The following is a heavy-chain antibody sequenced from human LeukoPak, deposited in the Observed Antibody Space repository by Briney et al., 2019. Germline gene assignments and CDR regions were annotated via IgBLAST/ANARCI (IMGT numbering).Heavy chain of an antibody. CDR1: GFTFSSYW. J-gene: IGHJ4*02. D-gene: IGHD5-12*01. V-gene: IGHV3-74*01. Sequence: GGSLKLSCAASGFTFSSYWMHWVRQAPGKGLVWVSRIKSDGSYTDYADSVKGRFTISRDNAKNALYLQMNSLRAEDTAVYYCAASGRSYLDYWGRGTLVTVSS. CDR2: IKSDGSYT. CDR3: AASGRSYLDY.